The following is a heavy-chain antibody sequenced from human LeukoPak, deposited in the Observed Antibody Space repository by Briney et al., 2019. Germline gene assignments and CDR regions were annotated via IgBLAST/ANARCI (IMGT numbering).Heavy chain of an antibody. CDR1: GFTFSSYA. CDR3: AKGFRYFDF. D-gene: IGHD3-9*01. J-gene: IGHJ4*02. Sequence: GGSLRLSCAASGFTFSSYAMSWVRQAPGKGLEWVSGITGSGGITYYTASVKGRFTISRDSSKNTLYLQMNSLRTEDTALYYCAKGFRYFDFWGQGTLVTVPS. CDR2: ITGSGGIT. V-gene: IGHV3-23*01.